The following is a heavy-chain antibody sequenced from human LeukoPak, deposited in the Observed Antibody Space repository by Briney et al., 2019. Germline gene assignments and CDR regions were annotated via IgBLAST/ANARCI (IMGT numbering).Heavy chain of an antibody. V-gene: IGHV3-7*05. Sequence: TGESLRPSCEASGFTFNSYWMSWVRQAPGKGLEWVADINEDGSTIYYVNSVKGRFTISRDNAKNSLSLQLNTLRAEDRAVYYCARWSYVSGTWFLDSWGQGALVTVSS. CDR2: INEDGSTI. D-gene: IGHD3-10*01. CDR3: ARWSYVSGTWFLDS. CDR1: GFTFNSYW. J-gene: IGHJ4*02.